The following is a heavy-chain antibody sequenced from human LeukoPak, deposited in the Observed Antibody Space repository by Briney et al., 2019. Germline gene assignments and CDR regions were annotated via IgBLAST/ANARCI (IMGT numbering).Heavy chain of an antibody. J-gene: IGHJ4*02. CDR1: GYSFTSYW. V-gene: IGHV5-51*01. CDR2: IYPGDSDT. CDR3: AGLSYYYDSSGYYGDFDY. Sequence: GESLKISCKGSGYSFTSYWIGWVRQMPGKGLEWMGIIYPGDSDTRYSPSFQGQVTISADKSISTAYLQWSSLKASDTAMYYCAGLSYYYDSSGYYGDFDYWGQGTLVTVSS. D-gene: IGHD3-22*01.